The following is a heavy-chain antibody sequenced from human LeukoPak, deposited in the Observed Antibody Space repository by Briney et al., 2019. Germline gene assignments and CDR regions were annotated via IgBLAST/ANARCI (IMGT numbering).Heavy chain of an antibody. CDR2: IRYDGSNK. J-gene: IGHJ4*02. CDR3: AKGSDSYIAAPVFDY. V-gene: IGHV3-30*02. D-gene: IGHD6-13*01. Sequence: GSLRLSCAASGFTFSSYGMHWVRQAPGKGLEWVAFIRYDGSNKYYADSVKGRFTISRDNSKNTLYLQMNSLRAEDTAVYYCAKGSDSYIAAPVFDYWGQGTLVTVSS. CDR1: GFTFSSYG.